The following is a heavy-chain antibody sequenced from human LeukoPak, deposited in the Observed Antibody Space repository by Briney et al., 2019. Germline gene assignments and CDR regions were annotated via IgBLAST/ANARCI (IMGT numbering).Heavy chain of an antibody. CDR3: AKSDCSSASCYTIDY. V-gene: IGHV3-23*01. CDR1: GFTFSSYA. D-gene: IGHD2-2*02. Sequence: GGSLRLSCPASGFTFSSYAMSWVRQAPGKGLEWLSLISDSGESPSDADSGKGRFTISRDNSKSTVFLQMNSLRTEDTAVYYCAKSDCSSASCYTIDYWGQGILVTVSS. J-gene: IGHJ4*02. CDR2: ISDSGESP.